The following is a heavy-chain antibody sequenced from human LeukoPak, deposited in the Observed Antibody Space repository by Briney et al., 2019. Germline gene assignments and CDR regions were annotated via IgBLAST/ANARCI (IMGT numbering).Heavy chain of an antibody. J-gene: IGHJ4*02. D-gene: IGHD3-16*01. CDR2: INGGGVNT. Sequence: GGSLRLSCAASGFTFSSYAMSWVRQAPGKGLEWVSTINGGGVNTHYADSVGGRFTISRDNSKNTLFLQMNSLRDEDTAVYYCAKRGEDPVDLGYWGQGTLVTVSS. CDR1: GFTFSSYA. CDR3: AKRGEDPVDLGY. V-gene: IGHV3-23*01.